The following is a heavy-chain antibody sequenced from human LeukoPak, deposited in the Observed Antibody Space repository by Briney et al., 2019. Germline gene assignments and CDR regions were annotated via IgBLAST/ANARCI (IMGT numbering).Heavy chain of an antibody. CDR1: GFTFGDYA. CDR3: TRDKDILTGYYRGSHFDY. D-gene: IGHD3-9*01. J-gene: IGHJ4*02. V-gene: IGHV3-49*04. CDR2: IRNKAYGGTT. Sequence: PGGSLRLSCTASGFTFGDYAMSWVSQAPGKGLEWVGFIRNKAYGGTTEYAASVKGRLTISRDDSKSIAYLQMNSLKTEDTAVYYCTRDKDILTGYYRGSHFDYWGQGTLVTVSS.